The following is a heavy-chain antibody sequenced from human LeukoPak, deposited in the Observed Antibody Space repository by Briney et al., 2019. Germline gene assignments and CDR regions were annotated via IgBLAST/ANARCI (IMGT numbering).Heavy chain of an antibody. V-gene: IGHV4-34*01. CDR2: INHSGST. CDR1: GGSFSGYY. Sequence: SETLSLTCAVYGGSFSGYYWSWIRQPPGKGLEWIGEINHSGSTNYNPSLKSRVTISVDTSKNRFSLKLSSVTAADTAVYYCARRVPLTNFDYWGQGTLVTVSS. CDR3: ARRVPLTNFDY. D-gene: IGHD4-11*01. J-gene: IGHJ4*02.